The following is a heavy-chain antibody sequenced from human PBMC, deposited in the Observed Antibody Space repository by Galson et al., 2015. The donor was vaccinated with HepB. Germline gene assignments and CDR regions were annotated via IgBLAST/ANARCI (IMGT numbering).Heavy chain of an antibody. D-gene: IGHD6-19*01. CDR1: GFTFSSYA. Sequence: SLRLSCAASGFTFSSYAMHWVRQAPGKGLEYVSAISSNGGSTYYADSVKGRFTISRDNSKNTLYLQMSSLRAEDTAVYYCVKPKYSSGWYGDYWGQGTLVTVSS. J-gene: IGHJ4*02. CDR3: VKPKYSSGWYGDY. V-gene: IGHV3-64D*06. CDR2: ISSNGGST.